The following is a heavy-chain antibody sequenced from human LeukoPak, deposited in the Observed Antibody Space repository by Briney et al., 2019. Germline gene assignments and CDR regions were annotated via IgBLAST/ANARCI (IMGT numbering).Heavy chain of an antibody. Sequence: PSETLSLTCSVSGGSISTYYWNWIRQPPGKGLEWIGYIYHSGSTNYNPSLQSRVTISVDTSKNQFSLNLNSVTAADTAVYYCARGGAARLHFQNWGQGTLVTVSS. V-gene: IGHV4-59*01. CDR1: GGSISTYY. J-gene: IGHJ1*01. CDR2: IYHSGST. CDR3: ARGGAARLHFQN. D-gene: IGHD6-6*01.